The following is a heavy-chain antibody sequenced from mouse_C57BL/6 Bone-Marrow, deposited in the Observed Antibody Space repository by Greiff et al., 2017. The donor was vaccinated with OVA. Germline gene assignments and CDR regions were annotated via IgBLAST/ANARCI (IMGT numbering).Heavy chain of an antibody. CDR3: AREMGRLFDY. J-gene: IGHJ2*01. CDR2: ISYDGSN. CDR1: GYSITSGYY. Sequence: EVHLVESGPGLVKPSQSLSLTCSVTGYSITSGYYWNWIRQFPGNKLEWMGYISYDGSNNYNPSLKNRISITRDTSKNQFFLKLNSVTTEDTATYYCAREMGRLFDYWGQGTTLTVSS. V-gene: IGHV3-6*01. D-gene: IGHD4-1*01.